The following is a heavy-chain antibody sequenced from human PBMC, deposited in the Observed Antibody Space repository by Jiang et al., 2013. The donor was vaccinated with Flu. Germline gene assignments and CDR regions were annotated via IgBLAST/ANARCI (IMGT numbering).Heavy chain of an antibody. V-gene: IGHV3-23*01. Sequence: ASGFTFSSYAMSWVRQAPGKGLEWVSAISGSGGSTYYADSVKGRFTISRDNSKNTLYLQMNSLRAEDTAVYYCAKDQITIFGVVPYYFDYWGQGTLVTVSS. D-gene: IGHD3-3*01. CDR3: AKDQITIFGVVPYYFDY. J-gene: IGHJ4*02. CDR2: ISGSGGST. CDR1: GFTFSSYA.